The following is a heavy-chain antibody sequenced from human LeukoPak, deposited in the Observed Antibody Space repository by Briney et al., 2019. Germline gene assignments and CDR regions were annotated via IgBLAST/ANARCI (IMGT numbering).Heavy chain of an antibody. J-gene: IGHJ4*02. CDR3: AKDHYYDFWSGYYRSGIDY. V-gene: IGHV3-64*02. D-gene: IGHD3-3*01. Sequence: GGSLRLSCAASGFTFSTYAMHWVRQAPGKGLEYVSAISSNGGNTYCEDSVKGRFTISRDNSKNTLYLQIGSLRAEDMAVYYCAKDHYYDFWSGYYRSGIDYWGQGTLVTVSS. CDR2: ISSNGGNT. CDR1: GFTFSTYA.